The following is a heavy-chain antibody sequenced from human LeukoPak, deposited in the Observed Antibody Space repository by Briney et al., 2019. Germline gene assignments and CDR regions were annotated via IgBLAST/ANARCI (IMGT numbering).Heavy chain of an antibody. J-gene: IGHJ4*02. D-gene: IGHD3-10*01. CDR3: AKDTITMVRVYYFDY. V-gene: IGHV3-30-3*01. CDR1: GFIFSGHV. Sequence: QAGRSLRLSCAASGFIFSGHVMHWVRQAPGKGLEWVSLISYDGSNKDYADSVKGRFTISRDNSKNTLYLQMNSLRAEDTAVYYCAKDTITMVRVYYFDYWDQGTLVTVSS. CDR2: ISYDGSNK.